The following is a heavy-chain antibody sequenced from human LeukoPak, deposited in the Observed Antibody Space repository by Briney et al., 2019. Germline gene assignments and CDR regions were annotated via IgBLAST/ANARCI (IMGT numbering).Heavy chain of an antibody. CDR3: ARDLWFGEFAFDI. Sequence: ASVKVSCKASGYTFTSYDINWVRQATGQGLEWMGWMNPNSGNTGYAQKFQGRVTITRNTSISTAYMELSSLRSEDTAVYYCARDLWFGEFAFDIWGQGTMVTVSS. CDR2: MNPNSGNT. CDR1: GYTFTSYD. J-gene: IGHJ3*02. V-gene: IGHV1-8*03. D-gene: IGHD3-10*01.